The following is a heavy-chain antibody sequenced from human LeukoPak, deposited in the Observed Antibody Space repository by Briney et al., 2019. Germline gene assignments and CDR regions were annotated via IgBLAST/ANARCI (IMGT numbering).Heavy chain of an antibody. D-gene: IGHD3-16*01. CDR2: IYIGGTT. CDR3: ASGPTYDYVRVILY. J-gene: IGHJ4*02. Sequence: GWSLRLSFAVSGFTVGGNYMTWVRQAPGKGLEWVSVIYIGGTTYYRDSVKGRFTISRDNSKNMVNLQMDSLRPEDTAVYYCASGPTYDYVRVILYWGQGTLVTVSS. CDR1: GFTVGGNY. V-gene: IGHV3-53*01.